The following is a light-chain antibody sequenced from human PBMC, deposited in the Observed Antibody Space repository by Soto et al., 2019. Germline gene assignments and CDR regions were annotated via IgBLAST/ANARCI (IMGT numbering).Light chain of an antibody. V-gene: IGKV3-11*01. J-gene: IGKJ4*01. CDR3: QQRSNWPLT. CDR2: DAS. CDR1: QSVSSF. Sequence: EIVLTQSPATLSLSPGERATLSCRASQSVSSFLAWYQHKPGQAPRLLIYDASNRATGIPARFSGSGSGTDFTLTISSLEPEDFAVYCCQQRSNWPLTFGGGTKVEIK.